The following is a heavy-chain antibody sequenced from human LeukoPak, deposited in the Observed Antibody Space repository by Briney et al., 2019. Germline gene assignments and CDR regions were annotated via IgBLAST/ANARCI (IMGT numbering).Heavy chain of an antibody. CDR1: GFTFSNYW. CDR2: IGQDGSEH. J-gene: IGHJ4*02. V-gene: IGHV3-7*01. D-gene: IGHD6-19*01. CDR3: ATGGGWYFDY. Sequence: GGSLRLSCAASGFTFSNYWMNWVRQAPGKGLEWVASIGQDGSEHYYVDSVKGRFTISRDNAKNSLYLQMNSLRVEDTAVYYCATGGGWYFDYWGQGALITASS.